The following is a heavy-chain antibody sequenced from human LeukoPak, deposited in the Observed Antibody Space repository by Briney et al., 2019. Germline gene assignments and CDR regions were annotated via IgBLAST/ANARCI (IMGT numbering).Heavy chain of an antibody. D-gene: IGHD6-19*01. CDR3: GKTTVGYSSGQKPAWPVDY. CDR1: GFTFGSHA. V-gene: IGHV3-23*01. J-gene: IGHJ4*02. Sequence: GGSLRLSCEASGFTFGSHAMYWVRQAPGKGLEWVVGIFGSGGSPHSADSVKGRFTISRDNSRNTVYLQINSLRAEDTAVYYCGKTTVGYSSGQKPAWPVDYWGQGSLVTVSS. CDR2: IFGSGGSP.